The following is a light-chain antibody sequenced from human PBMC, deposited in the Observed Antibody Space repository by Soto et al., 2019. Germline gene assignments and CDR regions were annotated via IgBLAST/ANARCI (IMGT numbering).Light chain of an antibody. Sequence: ELVFTQSPGTLSLSPGERTTLSCRASQSVRSTYLAWYQQRPGQAPRLLIYGATSRATGIPDRFQGSGSGTDFTLTISRLEPEDFEVYFCQQYGSTPLTFGQGTKV. CDR2: GAT. J-gene: IGKJ1*01. CDR3: QQYGSTPLT. V-gene: IGKV3-20*01. CDR1: QSVRSTY.